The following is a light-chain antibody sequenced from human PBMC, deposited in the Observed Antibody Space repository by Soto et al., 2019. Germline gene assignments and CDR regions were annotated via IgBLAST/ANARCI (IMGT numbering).Light chain of an antibody. J-gene: IGLJ1*01. CDR2: EVS. CDR3: SSYTSSSTYV. Sequence: QSALTQPPSVSGSPGQSVTIYCTGTSSDVGSYNRVSWYQQPPGTAPKLMIYEVSNRPSGVPDRFSGSKSGHTASLTISGLQAEDEADYYCSSYTSSSTYVFGTGTKVTVL. V-gene: IGLV2-18*02. CDR1: SSDVGSYNR.